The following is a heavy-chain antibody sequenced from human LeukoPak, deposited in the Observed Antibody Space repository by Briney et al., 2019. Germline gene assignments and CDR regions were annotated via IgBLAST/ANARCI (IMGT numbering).Heavy chain of an antibody. CDR3: ARGLFFYFGEFLGPSFDY. CDR2: MKPNSGDT. J-gene: IGHJ4*02. Sequence: ASVKVSCKASGFTFTTYDIKWVRQAPGQGLEWVWWMKPNSGDTGDAQKFRGRVTFTRDTSINTTNSELCSLGFEDTAVYYCARGLFFYFGEFLGPSFDYWGQGSLVIVSS. CDR1: GFTFTTYD. V-gene: IGHV1-8*02. D-gene: IGHD3-10*01.